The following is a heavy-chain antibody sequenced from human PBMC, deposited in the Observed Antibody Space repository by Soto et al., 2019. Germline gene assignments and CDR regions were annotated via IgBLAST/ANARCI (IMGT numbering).Heavy chain of an antibody. V-gene: IGHV4-4*02. D-gene: IGHD2-8*02. CDR3: ARHEGWTGPDQ. Sequence: SETLSLTCAVSGASIGSGGWWSWDRQPPGKGLEWIAEIFHDGNTNYSPSLKSRVTISVDKSQNQFSLNVYSVTAAATAVYYCARHEGWTGPDQWGQGTLVTVSS. CDR2: IFHDGNT. CDR1: GASIGSGGW. J-gene: IGHJ5*02.